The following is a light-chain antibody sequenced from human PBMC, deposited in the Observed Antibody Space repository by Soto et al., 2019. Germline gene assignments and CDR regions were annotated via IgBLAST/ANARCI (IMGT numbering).Light chain of an antibody. J-gene: IGKJ3*01. CDR2: DAS. V-gene: IGKV1-33*01. CDR1: QDIRNY. CDR3: QHYDDTPRT. Sequence: DIQMTQSPSSLSASVGDRVTITCQASQDIRNYLNWYQQKPGKAPKLLIYDASNLETGVPSRFSGSGSGTDYTFTISSLQPEDIATYYCQHYDDTPRTFGPGTKVDIK.